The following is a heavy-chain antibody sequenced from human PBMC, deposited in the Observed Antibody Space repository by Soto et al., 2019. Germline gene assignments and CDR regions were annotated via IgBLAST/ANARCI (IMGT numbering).Heavy chain of an antibody. CDR1: GYTFTSYA. CDR2: INAGNGNT. Sequence: GASVKVSCKASGYTFTSYAMHWVRQAPGQRLEWMGWINAGNGNTKYSQKFQGRVTITRDTSASTAYMELSSLRSEDTAVYYCARDPKLYCSGGSCYSSWLDPWGQGTLVTVSS. CDR3: ARDPKLYCSGGSCYSSWLDP. V-gene: IGHV1-3*01. D-gene: IGHD2-15*01. J-gene: IGHJ5*02.